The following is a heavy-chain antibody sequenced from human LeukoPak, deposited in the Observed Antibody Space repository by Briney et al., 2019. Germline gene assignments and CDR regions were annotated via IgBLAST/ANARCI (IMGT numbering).Heavy chain of an antibody. D-gene: IGHD4-17*01. CDR1: GYTFTGYY. CDR2: INPNSGGT. V-gene: IGHV1-2*02. Sequence: ASVKVSCKASGYTFTGYYMHWVRQAPGQGLECMGWINPNSGGTNYAQKFQGRVTMTRDTSISTAYMELSRLRSDDTAVYYCARADRAAVTNWFDPWGQGTLVTVSS. J-gene: IGHJ5*02. CDR3: ARADRAAVTNWFDP.